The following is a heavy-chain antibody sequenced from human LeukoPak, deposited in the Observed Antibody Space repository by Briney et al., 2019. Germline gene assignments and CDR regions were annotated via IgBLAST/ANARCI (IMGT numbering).Heavy chain of an antibody. CDR2: IYYSGST. CDR3: ARDRGGLVYYYYGMDV. Sequence: SETLSLTCTVSGGSISSYYWSWIRQPPGKGLEWIGYIYYSGSTNYNPSLKSRVTISVDTSKNQFSLKLSSETAADTAVYYCARDRGGLVYYYYGMDVWGKGTTVTVSS. V-gene: IGHV4-59*01. CDR1: GGSISSYY. D-gene: IGHD6-19*01. J-gene: IGHJ6*04.